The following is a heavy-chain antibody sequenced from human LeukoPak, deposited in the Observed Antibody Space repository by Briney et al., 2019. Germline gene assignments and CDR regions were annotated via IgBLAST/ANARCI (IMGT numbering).Heavy chain of an antibody. V-gene: IGHV3-30-3*01. CDR3: ARDQSGSYLYYSDY. CDR2: ISYDGSNK. D-gene: IGHD1-26*01. Sequence: PGRSLRLSCAASGFTFSSYAMHWVRQAPGKGLEWVAVISYDGSNKYYADSVKGRFTISRDNSKNTLYLQMNSLRAEDTAVYYCARDQSGSYLYYSDYWGQGTLVTVSS. J-gene: IGHJ4*02. CDR1: GFTFSSYA.